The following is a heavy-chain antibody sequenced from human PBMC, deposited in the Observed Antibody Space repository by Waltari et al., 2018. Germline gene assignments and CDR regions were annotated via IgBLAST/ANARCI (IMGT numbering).Heavy chain of an antibody. Sequence: EMLLVESGGDLVQPGGSLRISCAASGFTFSGFSMSWVRQAPGRGLDGVAKLTPGGSWKSYVDSLKGRFTISRDNAKNSLYLQMNSLRAEDTALYYCAKYSGYDLNLWGQGTLVTV. J-gene: IGHJ5*02. D-gene: IGHD5-12*01. CDR2: LTPGGSWK. V-gene: IGHV3-7*01. CDR1: GFTFSGFS. CDR3: AKYSGYDLNL.